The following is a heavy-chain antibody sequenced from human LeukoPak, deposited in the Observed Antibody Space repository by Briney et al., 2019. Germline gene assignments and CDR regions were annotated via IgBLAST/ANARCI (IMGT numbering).Heavy chain of an antibody. V-gene: IGHV3-7*01. CDR3: ARDMGWQQFDQ. CDR2: IKKDGGET. D-gene: IGHD5-24*01. J-gene: IGHJ4*02. CDR1: RFTFSNYW. Sequence: GGSLRLSCVASRFTFSNYWMTWVRQAPGKGLERVANIKKDGGETYYMESVKGRFTISRDNARNSLYLQMNSLTVEDTAVYYRARDMGWQQFDQWGQGTLVTVSS.